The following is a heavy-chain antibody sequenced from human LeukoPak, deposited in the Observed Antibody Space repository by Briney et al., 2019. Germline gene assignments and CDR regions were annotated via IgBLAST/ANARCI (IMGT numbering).Heavy chain of an antibody. V-gene: IGHV3-64D*09. Sequence: GGSLRLSCSASGSTFNTYTMHWVRQAPGKGLEYVSSISGGGGTTFYADSVRGRFTISRDNSKNALYLQMSSLRAEDTALYYCVKDLSGTYSFDYWGQGTLVTVSS. CDR1: GSTFNTYT. CDR2: ISGGGGTT. J-gene: IGHJ4*02. D-gene: IGHD1-26*01. CDR3: VKDLSGTYSFDY.